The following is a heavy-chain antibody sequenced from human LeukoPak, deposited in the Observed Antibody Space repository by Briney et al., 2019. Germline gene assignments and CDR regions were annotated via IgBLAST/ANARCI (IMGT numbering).Heavy chain of an antibody. V-gene: IGHV3-48*03. J-gene: IGHJ4*02. D-gene: IGHD4-23*01. CDR2: ISRGGGSI. CDR1: GLTFSSYE. Sequence: GGSLRLSCAASGLTFSSYEMNWVRQTPGKGLELVSYISRGGGSIYYADSVKGRFTISRDPAKHSLYLQMNSLIAEDTAVYYCARVPTVVREIDCWGQGTLVTVSS. CDR3: ARVPTVVREIDC.